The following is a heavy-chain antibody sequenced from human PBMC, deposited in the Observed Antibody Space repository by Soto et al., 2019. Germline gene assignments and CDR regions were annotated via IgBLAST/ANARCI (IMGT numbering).Heavy chain of an antibody. J-gene: IGHJ4*02. CDR1: GFTFSDYY. D-gene: IGHD6-13*01. Sequence: GSLRLSCAVSGFTFSDYYMTWIRQAPGKGLEWVSYISSSTSHTNYADSVRGRFTISRDNAKNSLFLQMNSLRAEDTAVYYCARGRGAAADYFDFWGQGTLVTVSS. V-gene: IGHV3-11*05. CDR3: ARGRGAAADYFDF. CDR2: ISSSTSHT.